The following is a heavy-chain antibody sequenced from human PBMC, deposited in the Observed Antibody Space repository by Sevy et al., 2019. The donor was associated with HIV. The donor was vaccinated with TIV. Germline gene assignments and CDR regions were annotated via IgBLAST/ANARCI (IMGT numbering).Heavy chain of an antibody. V-gene: IGHV4-59*01. Sequence: SETLSLTSTVSGGSISSYYWSWIRQPPGKGLEWIGYIYYSGSTNYNPSLKSRVTISVDTSKNQFSLKLSSVTAADTAVYYCARVGVVYNWFDPWGQGTLVTVSS. CDR1: GGSISSYY. CDR2: IYYSGST. CDR3: ARVGVVYNWFDP. J-gene: IGHJ5*02. D-gene: IGHD3-3*01.